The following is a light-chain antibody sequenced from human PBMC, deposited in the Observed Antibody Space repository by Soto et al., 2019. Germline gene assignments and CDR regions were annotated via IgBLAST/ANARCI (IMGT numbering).Light chain of an antibody. CDR2: RNN. CDR1: SPNIGSNY. J-gene: IGLJ1*01. V-gene: IGLV1-47*01. CDR3: AAWDDSLKV. Sequence: QSALTQPPSASGTPGQRVTISCSGSSPNIGSNYVYWYQQLPGTAPKLLIYRNNQRPSGVPDRFSGSKSGTSASLAISGLRSEDEADYYCAAWDDSLKVFGTGTKVTVL.